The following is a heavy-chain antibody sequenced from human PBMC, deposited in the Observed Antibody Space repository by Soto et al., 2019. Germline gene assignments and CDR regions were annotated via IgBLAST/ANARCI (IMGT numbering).Heavy chain of an antibody. CDR2: ISGGGGST. CDR1: GHTFHNYA. J-gene: IGHJ4*02. D-gene: IGHD2-2*01. CDR3: ATVSRGIGVVPAAVN. V-gene: IGHV3-23*01. Sequence: EVQLLESGGGLEQPGGSLRLSCVGSGHTFHNYAMTWVRQAPGKGLEWVSGISGGGGSTYYADSVRGRFTISRDDSKNTLYLQMNSLRAEDTAVYYCATVSRGIGVVPAAVNWGQGTLVTVSS.